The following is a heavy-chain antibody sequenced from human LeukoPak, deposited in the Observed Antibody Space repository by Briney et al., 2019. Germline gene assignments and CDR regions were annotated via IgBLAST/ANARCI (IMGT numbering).Heavy chain of an antibody. Sequence: SVKVSCKASGGTFTNYAINWVRQAPGQGLEWMGRIIPILDVTNYAQKFQSRVTITADQSTSTAYMELGSLRPDDTAVYYCARLIEYRTSSRVFDIWGQGTMVTVSS. CDR1: GGTFTNYA. CDR3: ARLIEYRTSSRVFDI. V-gene: IGHV1-69*04. CDR2: IIPILDVT. J-gene: IGHJ3*02. D-gene: IGHD6-6*01.